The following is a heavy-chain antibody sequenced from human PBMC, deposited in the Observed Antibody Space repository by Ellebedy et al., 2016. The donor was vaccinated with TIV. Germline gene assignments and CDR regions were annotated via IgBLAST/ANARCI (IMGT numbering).Heavy chain of an antibody. CDR1: GFTFSIYN. Sequence: PGGSLRLSCAASGFTFSIYNMNWVRQAPGKGLVWVSYISGRSANTYYADSVNGRFTISRDAAKNSLYLQMNSLRDEDTAVYYCARDKSDYYGSGSFSFDYWGQGILVTVSS. CDR2: ISGRSANT. CDR3: ARDKSDYYGSGSFSFDY. V-gene: IGHV3-48*02. J-gene: IGHJ4*02. D-gene: IGHD3-10*01.